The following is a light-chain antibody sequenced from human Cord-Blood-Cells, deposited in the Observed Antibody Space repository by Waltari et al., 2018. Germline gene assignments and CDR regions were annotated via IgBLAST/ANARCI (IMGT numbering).Light chain of an antibody. CDR3: QAWDSSTVV. CDR1: KLGDKY. J-gene: IGLJ2*01. CDR2: QGS. V-gene: IGLV3-1*01. Sequence: SYERTQPPSVSVSPGQTASITCSGDKLGDKYACWYQQKPGQSPVLVIYQGSQRPPGIPERFSGSNSGNTATLTISGTQAMDEADYYCQAWDSSTVVFGGGTKLTVL.